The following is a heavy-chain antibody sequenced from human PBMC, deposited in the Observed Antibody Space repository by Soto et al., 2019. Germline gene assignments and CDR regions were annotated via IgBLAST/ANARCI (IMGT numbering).Heavy chain of an antibody. CDR3: VRDGTKTLRDWFDP. CDR2: IYATRTT. CDR1: GTFISGFY. Sequence: PPETLSLTCTVSGTFISGFYRSWILISVRKALEWIGRIYATRTTDYNPSPQSRVMMSVDTSQKQVSLKSRSVTAADTAVYYCVRDGTKTLRDWFDPWGQGISVTVS. D-gene: IGHD1-1*01. J-gene: IGHJ5*02. V-gene: IGHV4-4*07.